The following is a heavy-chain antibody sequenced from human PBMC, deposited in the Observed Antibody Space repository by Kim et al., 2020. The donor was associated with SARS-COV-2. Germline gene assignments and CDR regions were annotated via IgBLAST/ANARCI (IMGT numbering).Heavy chain of an antibody. V-gene: IGHV4-4*07. CDR2: IYASGST. CDR3: ARDSAGTTTHGMDV. D-gene: IGHD4-17*01. J-gene: IGHJ6*02. Sequence: SETLSLTCAVSGGSISSYYCSWIRQPAGKGLEWIGRIYASGSTNYNPSLKSRVTMSVDRSKNQFSLKLSSVTAADTAVYYCARDSAGTTTHGMDVWGLGTTVTVSS. CDR1: GGSISSYY.